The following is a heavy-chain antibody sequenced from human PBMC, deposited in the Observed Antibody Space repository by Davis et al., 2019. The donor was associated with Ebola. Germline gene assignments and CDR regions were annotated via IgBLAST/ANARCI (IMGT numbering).Heavy chain of an antibody. CDR2: IYYSGST. D-gene: IGHD3-10*01. V-gene: IGHV4-59*01. CDR1: GGSISSYY. CDR3: ARDRGSGAGI. Sequence: PSETLSLTCTVSGGSISSYYWSWIRQPPGKGLEWIGYIYYSGSTNYNPSLKSRVTISVDTSKNQFSLKLSSVTAADTAVYYCARDRGSGAGIWGQGTTVTVSS. J-gene: IGHJ3*02.